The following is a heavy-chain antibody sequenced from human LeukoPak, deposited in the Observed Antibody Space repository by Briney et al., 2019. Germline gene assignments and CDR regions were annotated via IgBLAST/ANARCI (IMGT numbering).Heavy chain of an antibody. CDR3: ARVVLLWFGELPRPIFDAFDI. CDR1: GYIFTSYA. J-gene: IGHJ3*02. CDR2: INAGNGNT. Sequence: ASVKVSCKASGYIFTSYAMPWVRQAPGQRLEWMGWINAGNGNTKYSQKFQGRVTITRDTSASTAYMELSSLRSEDTAVYYCARVVLLWFGELPRPIFDAFDIWGQGTMVTVSS. D-gene: IGHD3-10*01. V-gene: IGHV1-3*01.